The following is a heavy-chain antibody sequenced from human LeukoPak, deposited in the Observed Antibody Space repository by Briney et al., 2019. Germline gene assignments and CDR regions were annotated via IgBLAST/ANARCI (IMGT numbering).Heavy chain of an antibody. CDR2: IYYSGST. Sequence: ASETLSLTCTVSGGSISSYYWSWIRQPPGKGLEWIGYIYYSGSTNYNPSLKSRVTISVDTSKNQFSLKLSSVTAADTAVYYCARERYDYVWGSYRPDAFDIWGQGTMVTVSS. CDR1: GGSISSYY. CDR3: ARERYDYVWGSYRPDAFDI. D-gene: IGHD3-16*02. V-gene: IGHV4-59*12. J-gene: IGHJ3*02.